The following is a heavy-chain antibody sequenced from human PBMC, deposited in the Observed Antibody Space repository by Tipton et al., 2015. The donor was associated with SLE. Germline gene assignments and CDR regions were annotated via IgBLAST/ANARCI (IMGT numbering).Heavy chain of an antibody. Sequence: TLSLTCAVYGGSISSYYWSWIRQPPGKGLEWIGEINHSGSTNYNPSLKSRVAISVDTSKNQFSLKLSSVTAADTAVYYCARVGVLWFGENDAFDIWGQGTMVTVSS. J-gene: IGHJ3*02. CDR1: GGSISSYY. CDR3: ARVGVLWFGENDAFDI. D-gene: IGHD3-10*01. V-gene: IGHV4-34*01. CDR2: INHSGST.